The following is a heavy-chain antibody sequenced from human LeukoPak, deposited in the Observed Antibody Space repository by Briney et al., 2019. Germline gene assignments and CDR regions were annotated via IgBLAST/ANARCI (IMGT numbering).Heavy chain of an antibody. J-gene: IGHJ4*02. D-gene: IGHD5-18*01. CDR1: GDSVSRNNVA. CDR3: AREAVGYSYGYPPFYFDY. V-gene: IGHV6-1*01. Sequence: PSQTLSLTCAISGDSVSRNNVAWNWIRQSPSRGLEWLGSTYYRSKWYNDYAVSVKSRITINPDTSKNQFSLQLSSVTPEDTAVYYCAREAVGYSYGYPPFYFDYWGQGTLVTVSS. CDR2: TYYRSKWYN.